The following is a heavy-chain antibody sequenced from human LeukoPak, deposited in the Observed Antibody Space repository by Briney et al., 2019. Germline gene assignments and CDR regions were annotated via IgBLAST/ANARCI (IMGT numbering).Heavy chain of an antibody. CDR1: GFTFDDYA. CDR2: ISWNSGSI. CDR3: AKAGGSGYYNDAFDI. D-gene: IGHD3-22*01. V-gene: IGHV3-9*03. Sequence: GGSLRLSSAASGFTFDDYAMHWVRRAPGKGLEWVSGISWNSGSIGYADSVKGRFTISRDNAKNSLYLQMNSLRAEDMALYYCAKAGGSGYYNDAFDIWGQGTMVTVSS. J-gene: IGHJ3*02.